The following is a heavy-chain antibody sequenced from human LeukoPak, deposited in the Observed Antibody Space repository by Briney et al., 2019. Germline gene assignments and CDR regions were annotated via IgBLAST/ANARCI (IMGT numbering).Heavy chain of an antibody. J-gene: IGHJ6*03. CDR3: ARSPLLGSLEWLLGDYYYMDV. CDR1: GGSISSYY. D-gene: IGHD3-3*01. Sequence: ASETLSLTCTVSGGSISSYYWSWIRQPAGKGLEWIGRIYTSGSTNYNPSLKSRVTMSVDTSKSQFSLKLSSVTAADTAVYYCARSPLLGSLEWLLGDYYYMDVWGKGTTVTVSS. V-gene: IGHV4-4*07. CDR2: IYTSGST.